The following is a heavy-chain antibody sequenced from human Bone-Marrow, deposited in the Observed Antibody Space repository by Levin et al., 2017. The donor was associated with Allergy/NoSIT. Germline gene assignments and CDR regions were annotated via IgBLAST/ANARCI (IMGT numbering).Heavy chain of an antibody. D-gene: IGHD3-10*01. V-gene: IGHV3-30*18. Sequence: GGSLRLSCAASGFTFSSYAIHWVRQAPGKGLEWVAVISYDGNNQYYADSVKGRFAISRDNSKHTLYLHMDSLRADDTAVYYCAKDGLRVRGAQPYYFYYYMDVWGKGTTVTVSS. J-gene: IGHJ6*03. CDR3: AKDGLRVRGAQPYYFYYYMDV. CDR2: ISYDGNNQ. CDR1: GFTFSSYA.